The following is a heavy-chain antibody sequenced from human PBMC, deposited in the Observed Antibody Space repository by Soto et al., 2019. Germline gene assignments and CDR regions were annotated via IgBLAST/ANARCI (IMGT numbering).Heavy chain of an antibody. CDR3: ARHSYCSSICWFDP. CDR1: GGSISSYY. V-gene: IGHV4-59*08. J-gene: IGHJ5*02. CDR2: IYYSGST. D-gene: IGHD2-2*01. Sequence: SETLSLTCTVSGGSISSYYWSWIRQPPGKGLEWIGYIYYSGSTNYNPSLKSRVTMSVDTSKNQFSLKLSSVTAADTAVYYCARHSYCSSICWFDPWGQGTLVTVS.